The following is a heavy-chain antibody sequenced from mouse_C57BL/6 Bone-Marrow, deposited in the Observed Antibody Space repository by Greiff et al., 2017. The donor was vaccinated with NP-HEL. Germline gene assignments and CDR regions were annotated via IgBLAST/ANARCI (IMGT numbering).Heavy chain of an antibody. D-gene: IGHD2-4*01. CDR1: GYSFTSYW. CDR2: IYPGSGSN. J-gene: IGHJ4*01. Sequence: QVQLQQPGAELVKPGASVKMSCTASGYSFTSYWITWVKQRHAQGLEWIGDIYPGSGSNNSNEKFKSKASLTVDTSSSTAYMQLSSMTSEDSAVYYCARTTMSTTRRVRYAMDYWGQGTSATVSS. V-gene: IGHV1-55*01. CDR3: ARTTMSTTRRVRYAMDY.